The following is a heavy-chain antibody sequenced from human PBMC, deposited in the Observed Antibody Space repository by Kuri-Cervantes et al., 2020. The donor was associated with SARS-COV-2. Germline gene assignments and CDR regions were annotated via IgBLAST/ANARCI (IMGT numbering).Heavy chain of an antibody. Sequence: ASVKVSCKASGYTFTSYDINWVRQATGQGLEWMGWMNPNSGNTGYAQKFQSRVTITRNTSISTAYMELSSLRSEDTAVYYCARWRGGTDAFDIWGQGTMVTVSS. CDR1: GYTFTSYD. J-gene: IGHJ3*02. CDR2: MNPNSGNT. D-gene: IGHD3-16*01. V-gene: IGHV1-8*03. CDR3: ARWRGGTDAFDI.